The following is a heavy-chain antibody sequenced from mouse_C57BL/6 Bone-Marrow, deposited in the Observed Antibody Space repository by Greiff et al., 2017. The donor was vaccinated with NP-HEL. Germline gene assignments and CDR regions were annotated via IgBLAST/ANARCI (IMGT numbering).Heavy chain of an antibody. V-gene: IGHV1-59*01. J-gene: IGHJ1*03. CDR3: ARPVYYGSSYPWYFDV. CDR2: IDPSDSYT. D-gene: IGHD1-1*01. CDR1: GYTFTSYW. Sequence: QVQLQQPGAELVRPGTSVKLSCKASGYTFTSYWMHWVKQRPGQGLEWIGVIDPSDSYTNYNQKFKGKATLTVDTSSSTAYMQLSSLTSEDSAVYYCARPVYYGSSYPWYFDVWGTGTTVTVSS.